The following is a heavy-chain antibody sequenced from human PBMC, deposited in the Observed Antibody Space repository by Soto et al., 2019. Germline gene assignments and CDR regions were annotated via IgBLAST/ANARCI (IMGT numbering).Heavy chain of an antibody. D-gene: IGHD6-13*01. CDR3: AREYSSSWYPFDN. CDR2: INSDGSST. Sequence: GGSLRLSCAASGFTFSSYWMHWVRQAPGKGLVWVSRINSDGSSTSYADSVKGRFTISRDNAKNTLYLQMNSLRAEDTAVYYCAREYSSSWYPFDNWGQGTLVTVS. V-gene: IGHV3-74*01. CDR1: GFTFSSYW. J-gene: IGHJ4*02.